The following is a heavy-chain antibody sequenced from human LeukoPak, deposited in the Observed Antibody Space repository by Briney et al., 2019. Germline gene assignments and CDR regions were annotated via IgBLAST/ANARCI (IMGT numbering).Heavy chain of an antibody. CDR2: IYYSGST. Sequence: KPSETLSLTCTVSGGSISSSSYYWGWIRQPPGKGLEWIGYIYYSGSTNYNPSLKSRVTISVDTSKNQFSLKLSSVTAADTAVYYCARRAYSHDAFDIWGQGTTVTVSS. D-gene: IGHD2-21*01. CDR1: GGSISSSSYY. J-gene: IGHJ3*02. V-gene: IGHV4-61*05. CDR3: ARRAYSHDAFDI.